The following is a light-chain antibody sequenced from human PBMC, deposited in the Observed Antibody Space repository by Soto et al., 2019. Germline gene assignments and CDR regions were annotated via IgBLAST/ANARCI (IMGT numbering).Light chain of an antibody. J-gene: IGKJ1*01. CDR3: QQYKSYSPT. CDR2: KAS. CDR1: QSISVW. V-gene: IGKV1-5*03. Sequence: DIQMTQSPSTLSASVGDRVTITCLASQSISVWLAWYQQKAGKAPNLLIYKASRLESGVPSRFSGSGSETEFTLTISGLQPGDSATYYCQQYKSYSPTFGQGTKVEIK.